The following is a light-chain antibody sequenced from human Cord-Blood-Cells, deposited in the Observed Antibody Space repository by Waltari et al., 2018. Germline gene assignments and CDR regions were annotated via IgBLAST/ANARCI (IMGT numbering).Light chain of an antibody. CDR3: QQYYSTPWT. Sequence: DLVMNKSPDPPAGFLGQRAHLKLKVNQSVLYSSNNKNYLAWYQQKPGQPPKLLIYWASTRESGVPDRFSGSGSGTDFTLTISSLQAEDVAVYYCQQYYSTPWTFGQGTKVEIK. V-gene: IGKV4-1*01. CDR1: QSVLYSSNNKNY. CDR2: WAS. J-gene: IGKJ1*01.